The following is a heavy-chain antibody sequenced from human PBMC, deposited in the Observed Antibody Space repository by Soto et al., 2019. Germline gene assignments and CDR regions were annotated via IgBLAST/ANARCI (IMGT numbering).Heavy chain of an antibody. CDR3: AKERPQYSSSSDYYYGMDV. CDR2: ISGSGGST. V-gene: IGHV3-23*01. D-gene: IGHD6-6*01. CDR1: GFTFSSYA. J-gene: IGHJ6*02. Sequence: GGSLRLSCAASGFTFSSYAMSWVRQAPGKGLEWVSAISGSGGSTYYADSVKGRFTISRDNSKNTLYLQMNSLRAEDTAVYYCAKERPQYSSSSDYYYGMDVWGQGTTVTVSS.